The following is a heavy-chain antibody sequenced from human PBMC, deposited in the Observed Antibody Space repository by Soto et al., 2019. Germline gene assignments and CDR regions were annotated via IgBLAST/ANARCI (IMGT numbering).Heavy chain of an antibody. Sequence: GASEKASSKAPGDRFTSHVFNLVRQAPGQGLEWEGGIMPIIGTPTYAQKFQGRLTISADASTRTVYLELRSLRSDDTAVYYCSRDLECTEGNSSHLEFWGQGSLVTVCS. J-gene: IGHJ4*02. CDR3: SRDLECTEGNSSHLEF. V-gene: IGHV1-69*13. D-gene: IGHD1-1*01. CDR1: GDRFTSHV. CDR2: IMPIIGTP.